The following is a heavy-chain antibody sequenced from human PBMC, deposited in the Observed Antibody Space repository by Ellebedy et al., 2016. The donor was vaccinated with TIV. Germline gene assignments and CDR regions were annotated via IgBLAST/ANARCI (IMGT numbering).Heavy chain of an antibody. CDR3: ARLAVVGAIDY. CDR2: IWYDGSNK. J-gene: IGHJ4*02. V-gene: IGHV3-33*03. Sequence: GGSLRLXCAASGFTFSSYGMHWVRQAPGKGLEWVAVIWYDGSNKYYADYVKGRFTISRDNAKNSLYLQMNSLRAEDTAVYYCARLAVVGAIDYWGQGTLVTVSS. D-gene: IGHD1-26*01. CDR1: GFTFSSYG.